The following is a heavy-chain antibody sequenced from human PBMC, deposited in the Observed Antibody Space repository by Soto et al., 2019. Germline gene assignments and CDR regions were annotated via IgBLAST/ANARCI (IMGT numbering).Heavy chain of an antibody. Sequence: QVQLQESGPGLVKPSQTLSLTCTVSGGSISSGGYYWSWIRQHPGKGLEWIGYIYYSGSTYYNPSLEGRVTVSVYTATNQFSLKLSSVTAADTAVYYCARDRGADDNVPPVARDYYYYGTDVWGQRTTVTVS. CDR3: ARDRGADDNVPPVARDYYYYGTDV. CDR2: IYYSGST. D-gene: IGHD3-10*01. J-gene: IGHJ6*02. V-gene: IGHV4-31*03. CDR1: GGSISSGGYY.